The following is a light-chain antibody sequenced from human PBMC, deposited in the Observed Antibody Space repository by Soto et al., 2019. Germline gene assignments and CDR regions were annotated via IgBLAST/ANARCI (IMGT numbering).Light chain of an antibody. CDR2: AAS. Sequence: AIQMTQSPSSLSASVGDRVTITCRASQGIRNDLGWYQQKPGKAPKLLIYAASSLQSGVPSRFSGSGSGTDFTLTISSLQPEDFATYYCLQDYNYPTWTFGQGTKVEIE. CDR3: LQDYNYPTWT. V-gene: IGKV1-6*01. CDR1: QGIRND. J-gene: IGKJ1*01.